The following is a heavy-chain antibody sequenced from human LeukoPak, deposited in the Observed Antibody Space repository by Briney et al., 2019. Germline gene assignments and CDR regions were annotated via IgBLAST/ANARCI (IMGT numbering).Heavy chain of an antibody. D-gene: IGHD2-15*01. Sequence: PGGSLRLSCVASAFTFKTYTLNWVRQTPGKGLEWVSYISTAGNLINYVDSVRGRFTISRDNAKNSLYLYMNSLTPEDTAVYYCARTVGGHFDFRGQGTLVTVSS. V-gene: IGHV3-21*01. CDR2: ISTAGNLI. CDR3: ARTVGGHFDF. CDR1: AFTFKTYT. J-gene: IGHJ4*02.